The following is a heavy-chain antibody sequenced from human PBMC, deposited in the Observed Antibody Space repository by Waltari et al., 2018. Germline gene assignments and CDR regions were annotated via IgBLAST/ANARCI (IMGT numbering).Heavy chain of an antibody. D-gene: IGHD7-27*01. Sequence: VQLVQSGGEVKTPGSSVKVSCTASGGSFGGYGISWVRQAPGQGLEWMGVIIPMLWIPDFSQKFQDRLTITADESTNTAYMELSSLTAEDTAIYYCARHELGISQYYYNMYVWGQGTTVTISS. CDR3: ARHELGISQYYYNMYV. J-gene: IGHJ6*03. CDR2: IIPMLWIP. CDR1: GGSFGGYG. V-gene: IGHV1-69*12.